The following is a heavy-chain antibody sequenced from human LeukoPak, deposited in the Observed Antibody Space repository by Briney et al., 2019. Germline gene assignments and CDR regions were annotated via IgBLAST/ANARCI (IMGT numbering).Heavy chain of an antibody. CDR3: ARKETAMDPFDY. CDR2: ISSSGSTI. D-gene: IGHD5-18*01. J-gene: IGHJ4*02. CDR1: GFTFSSYE. V-gene: IGHV3-48*03. Sequence: PGGSLRLSCAASGFTFSSYEMNWVRQAPGKGREWVSYISSSGSTIYYADSVKGRFTISRDNAKNSLYLQMNSLRAEDTAVYYCARKETAMDPFDYWGQGTLVTVSS.